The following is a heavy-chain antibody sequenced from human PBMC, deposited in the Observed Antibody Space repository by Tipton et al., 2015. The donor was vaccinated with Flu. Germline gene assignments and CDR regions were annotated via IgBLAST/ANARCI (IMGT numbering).Heavy chain of an antibody. CDR1: GGSIGSYY. J-gene: IGHJ4*02. CDR3: ARHTGDSVRGVIDY. CDR2: IYNSEYT. D-gene: IGHD3-10*02. V-gene: IGHV4-59*08. Sequence: GLVKPSETLSLTCTVSGGSIGSYYWNWIRQPPGEGLEWIGYIYNSEYTKYNPSLKSRVTISVDTSKKQFSLQLRSVTAADTAVYYCARHTGDSVRGVIDYWGQGALVTVSS.